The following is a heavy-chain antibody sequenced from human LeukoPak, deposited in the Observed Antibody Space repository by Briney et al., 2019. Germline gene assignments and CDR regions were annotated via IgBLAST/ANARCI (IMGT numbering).Heavy chain of an antibody. CDR2: ISYDGSNK. Sequence: GGSLRLSCAASGFTFSSYGMHWVRQAPGKGLEWVAVISYDGSNKYYADSVKGRFTISRDNSKNTLYLQMNSLRAEDTAVYYCARLHKARPGFITMVRGVALFDYWGQGTLVTVSS. CDR1: GFTFSSYG. V-gene: IGHV3-30*03. CDR3: ARLHKARPGFITMVRGVALFDY. D-gene: IGHD3-10*01. J-gene: IGHJ4*02.